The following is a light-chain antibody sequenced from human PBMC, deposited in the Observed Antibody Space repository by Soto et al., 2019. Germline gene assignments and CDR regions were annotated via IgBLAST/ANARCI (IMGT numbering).Light chain of an antibody. CDR3: MQATHSPWA. CDR2: KVS. Sequence: DIVMTQTPLSSPVTLGQPASISCRSSQSLVHSDGNTYLSWLQQRPGQPPRLLISKVSNRFSGVPDRFSGSGAGTDFTLKISRVKPEDVGVYYCMQATHSPWAFGQGTKVEIK. J-gene: IGKJ1*01. CDR1: QSLVHSDGNTY. V-gene: IGKV2-24*01.